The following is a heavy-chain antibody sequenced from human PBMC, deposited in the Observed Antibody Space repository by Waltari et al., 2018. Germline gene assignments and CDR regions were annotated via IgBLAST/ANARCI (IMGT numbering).Heavy chain of an antibody. CDR1: GFTFASYW. CDR2: VNSEGTST. J-gene: IGHJ3*02. D-gene: IGHD6-6*01. CDR3: TRSTSISNAFNI. V-gene: IGHV3-74*01. Sequence: EVQLVESGGGLVQPGGSLRLSCAASGFTFASYWMHWVRHAPGKGLVGVSRVNSEGTSTSYADSVKGRFTISRDNAKNTLYLQMNSLRAEDTAVYYCTRSTSISNAFNIWGQGTMVTVSS.